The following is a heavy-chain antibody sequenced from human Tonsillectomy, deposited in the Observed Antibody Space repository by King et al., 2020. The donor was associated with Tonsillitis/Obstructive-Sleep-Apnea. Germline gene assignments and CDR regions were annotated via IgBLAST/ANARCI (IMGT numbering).Heavy chain of an antibody. CDR3: ARREVCSSNSCYGGFDP. V-gene: IGHV3-30*01. Sequence: VQLVESGGGVVQPGRSLRLSCAASGFTFSSFPMHWVRQAPGKGLEWVAVISKDGRNKFYADSVKGRFTISRDNSKNTQSLQMNSLRAEDTAVYYCARREVCSSNSCYGGFDPWGQGTLVTVSS. CDR1: GFTFSSFP. D-gene: IGHD2-2*01. CDR2: ISKDGRNK. J-gene: IGHJ5*02.